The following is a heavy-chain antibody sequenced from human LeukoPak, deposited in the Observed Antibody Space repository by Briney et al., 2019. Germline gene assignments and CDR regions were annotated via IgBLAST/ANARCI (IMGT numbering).Heavy chain of an antibody. CDR3: ARHGGGILGYCSGGSCYEFDY. D-gene: IGHD2-15*01. CDR2: IYYSGST. V-gene: IGHV4-39*01. CDR1: GGSISSSSYY. Sequence: PSETLSLTCTVSGGSISSSSYYWGWIRQPPGKGLEWIGSIYYSGSTYYNPSLKNRVTISVDTPKNQFSLKLSSVTAADTAVYYCARHGGGILGYCSGGSCYEFDYWGQGTLVTVSS. J-gene: IGHJ4*02.